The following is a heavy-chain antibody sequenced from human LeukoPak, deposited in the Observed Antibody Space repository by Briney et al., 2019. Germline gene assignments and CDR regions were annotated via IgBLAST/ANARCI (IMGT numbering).Heavy chain of an antibody. D-gene: IGHD3-9*01. V-gene: IGHV4-34*01. CDR1: GFTFSDYY. J-gene: IGHJ4*02. Sequence: PGGSLRLSCAASGFTFSDYYMSWIRQPPGKGPEWIGEINHSGSTNYNPSLKSRVTISVDTSKNQFSLKLSSVTAADTAVYYCARESGVLRYFDWLLYFDYWGQGTLVTVSS. CDR2: INHSGST. CDR3: ARESGVLRYFDWLLYFDY.